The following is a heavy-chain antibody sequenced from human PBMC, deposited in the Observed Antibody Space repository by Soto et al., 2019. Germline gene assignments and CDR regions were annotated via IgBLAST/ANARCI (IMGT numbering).Heavy chain of an antibody. CDR1: GFTFSSYS. Sequence: GGSLRLSCAASGFTFSSYSMNWVRQAPGKGLEWVSYISSSSSTIYYADSVKGRFTISRDNAKNSLYLQMNSLRDEDTAVYYCARDLQDTIFGVATKVYYYGMDVWGQGTTVTVSS. V-gene: IGHV3-48*02. CDR3: ARDLQDTIFGVATKVYYYGMDV. D-gene: IGHD3-3*01. CDR2: ISSSSSTI. J-gene: IGHJ6*02.